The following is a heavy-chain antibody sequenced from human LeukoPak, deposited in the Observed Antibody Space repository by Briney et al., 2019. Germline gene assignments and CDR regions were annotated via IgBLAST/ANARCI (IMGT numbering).Heavy chain of an antibody. CDR3: ARGSTGRPSVFDY. CDR2: TRDKANSYTT. V-gene: IGHV3-72*01. Sequence: GGSLRLSCAASGFTFSDHYMDWVRQAPGKGLEWVARTRDKANSYTTEYAASVKGRFTISRDDSTTSLYLQMNSLRTEDTAVYFCARGSTGRPSVFDYWGQGTLVTV. J-gene: IGHJ4*02. D-gene: IGHD1-14*01. CDR1: GFTFSDHY.